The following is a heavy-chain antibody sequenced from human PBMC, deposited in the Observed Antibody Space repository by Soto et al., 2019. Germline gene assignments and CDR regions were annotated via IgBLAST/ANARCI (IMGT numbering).Heavy chain of an antibody. D-gene: IGHD6-19*01. J-gene: IGHJ3*02. CDR3: VCSSGWSHAFDI. Sequence: QVQLVESGGGVVQPGRSLRLSCAASGFTFSSYGMHWVRQAPGKGLEWVAVISYDGSNKYYADSVKGRFTISRDNSKNTLYLQMNSLRAEDTAVYYCVCSSGWSHAFDIWGQGTMVTVSS. V-gene: IGHV3-30*03. CDR2: ISYDGSNK. CDR1: GFTFSSYG.